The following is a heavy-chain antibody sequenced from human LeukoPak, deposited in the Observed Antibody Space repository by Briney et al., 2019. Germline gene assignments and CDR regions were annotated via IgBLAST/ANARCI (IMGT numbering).Heavy chain of an antibody. Sequence: GASVKVSCKASGYAFTGYYMHWVRQAPGQGLEWMGWINPNSGGTNYAQKFQGRVTMTRDTSISTAYMELSRLRSDDTAVYYCAREVSTSKQLVDYWGQGTLVTVSS. CDR2: INPNSGGT. D-gene: IGHD6-6*01. CDR1: GYAFTGYY. V-gene: IGHV1-2*02. CDR3: AREVSTSKQLVDY. J-gene: IGHJ4*02.